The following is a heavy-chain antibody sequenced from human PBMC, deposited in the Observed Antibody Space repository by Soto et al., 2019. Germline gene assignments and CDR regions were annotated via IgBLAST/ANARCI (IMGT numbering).Heavy chain of an antibody. J-gene: IGHJ4*02. CDR2: IDPSDSQT. D-gene: IGHD3-22*01. V-gene: IGHV5-10-1*01. Sequence: PGESLKISCKGSGYGFAGYWITWVRQKPGKVLEWMGRIDPSDSQTYYSPSFRGHVTISVTKSITTVFLQWSSLRASDTAMYYCARQIYDSDTGPNFQYYFDSWGQGXPVTVYS. CDR1: GYGFAGYW. CDR3: ARQIYDSDTGPNFQYYFDS.